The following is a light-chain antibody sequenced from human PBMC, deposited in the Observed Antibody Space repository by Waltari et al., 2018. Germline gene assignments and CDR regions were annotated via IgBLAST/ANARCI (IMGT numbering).Light chain of an antibody. CDR2: WAS. V-gene: IGKV4-1*01. CDR3: QQYYSGPFT. J-gene: IGKJ5*01. Sequence: DIVMNQSPDSLAVSLGERATINCKSSQSVLYSSNNKNYLAWYQQKPGQPPKLLIYWASTRESGVPDLFTGSGSGTDFTLTISSLQAEDVAVYYCQQYYSGPFTFGQGTRLEIK. CDR1: QSVLYSSNNKNY.